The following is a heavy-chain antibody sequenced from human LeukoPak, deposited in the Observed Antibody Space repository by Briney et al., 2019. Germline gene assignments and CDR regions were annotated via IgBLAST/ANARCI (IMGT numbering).Heavy chain of an antibody. V-gene: IGHV1-69*05. CDR1: GGTFSSYA. D-gene: IGHD5-12*01. J-gene: IGHJ6*03. CDR2: IIPIFGTA. CDR3: ARAVDVDIVGPWRNLGLYYYYMVG. Sequence: SVKVSCKASGGTFSSYAISWVRHAPRQGLEWMGGIIPIFGTANYAQKFQGRVTITTDESTSTAYMELSSLRSEDTAVYYCARAVDVDIVGPWRNLGLYYYYMVGWGKGRTVSLS.